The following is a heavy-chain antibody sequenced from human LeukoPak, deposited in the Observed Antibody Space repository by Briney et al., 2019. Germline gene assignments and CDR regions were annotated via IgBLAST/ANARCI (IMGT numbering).Heavy chain of an antibody. D-gene: IGHD3-22*01. J-gene: IGHJ4*02. CDR1: GFTFSTYA. CDR3: ARDPQYSYDDTGTFDS. Sequence: GGSLRLSCAASGFTFSTYAMTWVRQAPGRGLEWVSSISGSGGSTYYADSVKGRFTISRDNSKNTLYLQMYSLRAEDTAVYYCARDPQYSYDDTGTFDSWGQGTLVTVSS. CDR2: ISGSGGST. V-gene: IGHV3-23*01.